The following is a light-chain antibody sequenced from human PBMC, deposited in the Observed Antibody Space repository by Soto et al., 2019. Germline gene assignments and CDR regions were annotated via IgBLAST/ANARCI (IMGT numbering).Light chain of an antibody. V-gene: IGKV1-39*01. J-gene: IGKJ3*01. CDR3: QLSYSTPLT. CDR1: QSISSY. CDR2: AAS. Sequence: DIQMTQSPSSLSASVGDRVTITCRACQSISSYLNWYQQKPGKAPKLLIYAASSLQSGVPSRFSGSGSGTDFTLTISSRQPEDFATYYCQLSYSTPLTFGPGTKVDIK.